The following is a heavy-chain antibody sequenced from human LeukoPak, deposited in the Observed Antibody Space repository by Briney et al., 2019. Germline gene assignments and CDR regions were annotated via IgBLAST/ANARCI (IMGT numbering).Heavy chain of an antibody. D-gene: IGHD2-15*01. CDR1: GYTFTSYD. CDR2: MNPNSGNT. V-gene: IGHV1-8*01. CDR3: ARVGSGAYLSYYYYYMDV. Sequence: ASVKVSCKASGYTFTSYDINWVRQATGQGLEWMGWMNPNSGNTGYAQKFQGRVTMTRNTSISTAYMGLSSLRSEDTAVYYCARVGSGAYLSYYYYYMDVWGKGTTVTVSS. J-gene: IGHJ6*03.